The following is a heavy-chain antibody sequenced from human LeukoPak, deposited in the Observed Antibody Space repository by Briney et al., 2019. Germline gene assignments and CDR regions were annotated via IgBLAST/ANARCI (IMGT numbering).Heavy chain of an antibody. CDR1: GGSISSGDYY. CDR3: ASPSIVGATCES. Sequence: PSQTLSLTCTVSGGSISSGDYYWSWIRQPPGKGLEWIGYIYYSGSTYYNPSLKSRVTISVDTSKNQFSLKLSSVTAADAAVYYCASPSIVGATCESWGQGTLVTVSS. J-gene: IGHJ5*02. D-gene: IGHD1-26*01. CDR2: IYYSGST. V-gene: IGHV4-30-4*01.